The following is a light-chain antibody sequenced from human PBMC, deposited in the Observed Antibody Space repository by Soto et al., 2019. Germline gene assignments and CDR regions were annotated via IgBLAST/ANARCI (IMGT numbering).Light chain of an antibody. V-gene: IGLV1-47*01. J-gene: IGLJ2*01. CDR1: SSNIGSNY. CDR3: SAWDDSLRAVV. CDR2: YNN. Sequence: QSVLTQPPSASGTPGQKVTISFSGSSSNIGSNYVYWYQQLPGTAPKLLIYYNNQRPSGVPDRFSGSKSGTSASLAISGLRSEDEADYYCSAWDDSLRAVVFGGGTKLTVL.